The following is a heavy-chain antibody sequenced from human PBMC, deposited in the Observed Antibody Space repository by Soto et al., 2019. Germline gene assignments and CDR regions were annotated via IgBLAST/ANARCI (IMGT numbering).Heavy chain of an antibody. CDR1: GFTFSSYC. Sequence: GGSMRLSCAVSGFTFSSYCMSWVRQAPGKALEWVANIKQDGSEKYYVDSVKGRFTISRDNAKNSLYLQMNSLRAEDTAVYYCARDQARRTTQYSYGMDVWGQGTTVTVSS. V-gene: IGHV3-7*03. CDR3: ARDQARRTTQYSYGMDV. J-gene: IGHJ6*02. D-gene: IGHD1-1*01. CDR2: IKQDGSEK.